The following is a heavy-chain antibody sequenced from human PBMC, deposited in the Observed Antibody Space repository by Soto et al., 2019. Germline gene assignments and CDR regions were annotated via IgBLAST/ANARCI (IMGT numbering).Heavy chain of an antibody. D-gene: IGHD4-17*01. Sequence: GESLKISCKGSGYSFTSYWVTWVRQMPVKGLEWMGRIDPSDSYTNYNPPFQGHVTISVDKSISTAYLQWSSLKASDTAMYYCARLYGGNSGMDVWGQGTTVTVSS. CDR1: GYSFTSYW. CDR3: ARLYGGNSGMDV. CDR2: IDPSDSYT. J-gene: IGHJ6*02. V-gene: IGHV5-10-1*01.